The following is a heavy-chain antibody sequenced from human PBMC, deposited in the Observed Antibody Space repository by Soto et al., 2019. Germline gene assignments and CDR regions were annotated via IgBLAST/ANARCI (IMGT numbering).Heavy chain of an antibody. CDR1: GGSTSPCD. Sequence: LSATLCVSCTGCGGSTSPCDWRCSWQPPGKGLEWIGYIYDSGSTNYNPALQSRVTISVDTSKNQFSLNLSSVTAADTAVYYCARRYGSCVDFWGKGTLVSVS. CDR2: IYDSGST. V-gene: IGHV4-59*01. CDR3: ARRYGSCVDF. D-gene: IGHD1-26*01. J-gene: IGHJ4*02.